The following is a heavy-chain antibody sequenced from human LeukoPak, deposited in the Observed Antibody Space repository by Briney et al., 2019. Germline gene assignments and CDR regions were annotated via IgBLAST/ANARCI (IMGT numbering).Heavy chain of an antibody. D-gene: IGHD3-22*01. CDR2: IKRDGSKK. CDR3: ASPGYYDSSGYYI. V-gene: IGHV3-7*01. J-gene: IGHJ4*02. CDR1: GFTFSSYW. Sequence: GGSLRLSCAASGFTFSSYWMSWVRQAPGKGLEWVAKIKRDGSKKYYVDSVKGRFTISRDNAKNSLYLQMNSLGAEDTAAYYCASPGYYDSSGYYIWGQGTLVTVSS.